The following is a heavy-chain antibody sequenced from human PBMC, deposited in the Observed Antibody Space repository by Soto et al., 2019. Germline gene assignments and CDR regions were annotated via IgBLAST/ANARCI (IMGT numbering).Heavy chain of an antibody. J-gene: IGHJ5*02. Sequence: ASVKVSCKASGYTFTKYAIHWVRQAPGQRLEWMGWIHAGNGNTEYSQKFRGRVTITRDTSASTAYLELSSLRSEDTAVYYCARDGYYGSGTYNWFDPWGQGAQVTVSS. CDR1: GYTFTKYA. V-gene: IGHV1-3*01. D-gene: IGHD3-10*01. CDR3: ARDGYYGSGTYNWFDP. CDR2: IHAGNGNT.